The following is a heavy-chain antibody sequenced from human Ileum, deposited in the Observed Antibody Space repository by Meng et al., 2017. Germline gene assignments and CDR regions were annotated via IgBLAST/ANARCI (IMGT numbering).Heavy chain of an antibody. CDR3: VNYCSGGKCSPNEKTQH. J-gene: IGHJ1*01. CDR2: IFHTGNT. CDR1: GGSFSSGNW. Sequence: QMQLQESGPGLVKPSGTLSLTCGVSGGSFSSGNWWGWVRQPPGKGLEWIGEIFHTGNTNYNPSLQSRVSLSIDKSKNQFSLKVISVTAAEKAVYYCVNYCSGGKCSPNEKTQHWGQGTLVTVSS. V-gene: IGHV4-4*02. D-gene: IGHD2-15*01.